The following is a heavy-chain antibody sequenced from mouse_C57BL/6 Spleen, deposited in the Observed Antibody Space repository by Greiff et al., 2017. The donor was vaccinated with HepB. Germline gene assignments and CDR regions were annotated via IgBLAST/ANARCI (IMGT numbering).Heavy chain of an antibody. V-gene: IGHV1-54*01. J-gene: IGHJ3*01. CDR2: INPGSGGT. Sequence: VQLVESGAELVRPGTSVKVSCKASGYAFTNYLIEWVKQRPGQGLEWIGVINPGSGGTNYNEKFKGKATLTADKSSSTAYMQLSSLTSEDSAVYFCARFDGNSGGFAYWGQGTLVTVSA. CDR1: GYAFTNYL. CDR3: ARFDGNSGGFAY. D-gene: IGHD2-1*01.